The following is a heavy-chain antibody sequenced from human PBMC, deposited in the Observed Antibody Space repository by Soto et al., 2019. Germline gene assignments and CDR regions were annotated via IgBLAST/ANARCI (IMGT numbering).Heavy chain of an antibody. D-gene: IGHD3-10*01. V-gene: IGHV4-31*03. Sequence: KTSETLSLTCTVSGGSISSGGYYWSWIRQHPGKGLEWIGYIYYSGSTYYNPSLKNRLTISVDTSKNQFSLKLSSVTAADTAVYYCASCLWLGELLYFDYWGQGTLVTVSS. CDR3: ASCLWLGELLYFDY. CDR1: GGSISSGGYY. J-gene: IGHJ4*02. CDR2: IYYSGST.